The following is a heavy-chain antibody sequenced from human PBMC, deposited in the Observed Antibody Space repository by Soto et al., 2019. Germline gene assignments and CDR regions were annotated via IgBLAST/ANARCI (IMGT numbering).Heavy chain of an antibody. Sequence: PSPTLSLTCAISGDSVSSNSAAWNWIRQSPSRGLEWLGRTYYRSKWHNEYAVSVRSRITISPDTSKNQFSLQVHSVTPEDTAVYYCARDRYCSSTSCSVSSWFGPWGQGPLVTVSS. J-gene: IGHJ5*02. CDR1: GDSVSSNSAA. CDR2: TYYRSKWHN. V-gene: IGHV6-1*01. CDR3: ARDRYCSSTSCSVSSWFGP. D-gene: IGHD2-2*01.